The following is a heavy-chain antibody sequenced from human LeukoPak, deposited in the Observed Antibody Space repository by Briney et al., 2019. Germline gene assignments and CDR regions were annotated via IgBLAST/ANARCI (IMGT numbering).Heavy chain of an antibody. D-gene: IGHD2-2*01. Sequence: ASVKVSCKASGYTFTGYYMHWVRQAPGQGLEWMGWINPNSGGTNYAQKFQDRVTMTRDTSISTAYMELSRLRSDDTAVYYCAKDPDARYCSSTSCYGDDYWGQGTLVTVSS. CDR1: GYTFTGYY. V-gene: IGHV1-2*02. J-gene: IGHJ4*02. CDR2: INPNSGGT. CDR3: AKDPDARYCSSTSCYGDDY.